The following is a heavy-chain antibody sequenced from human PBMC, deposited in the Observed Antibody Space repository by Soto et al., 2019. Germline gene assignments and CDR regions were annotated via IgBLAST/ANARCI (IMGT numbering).Heavy chain of an antibody. V-gene: IGHV3-33*01. CDR3: AREFGQYGNYRFDP. CDR1: VFTFSDYG. CDR2: IWPDGNEK. Sequence: QVQLVESGGGVVQPGRSLRLSCAASVFTFSDYGMHWVRQTPGKGLEWVALIWPDGNEKYYADSAKGRFTVSRDNSKNTLYLQMNGLRAEDTALYYCAREFGQYGNYRFDPWGQGTLVAVSS. J-gene: IGHJ5*02. D-gene: IGHD3-16*01.